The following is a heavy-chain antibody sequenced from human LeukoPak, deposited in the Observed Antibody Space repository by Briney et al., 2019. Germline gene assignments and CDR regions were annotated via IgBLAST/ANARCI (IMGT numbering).Heavy chain of an antibody. J-gene: IGHJ4*02. CDR1: GYTLTELS. D-gene: IGHD6-13*01. CDR2: FDPEDGET. Sequence: ASVKVSCKVSGYTLTELSMHWVRQAPGKGLEWMGGFDPEDGETIYAQKFQGRVTMTEDTSTDTAYMELSSLRSEDTAVYYCATDNSCVAAAAGVFDYWGQGTLVTVSS. V-gene: IGHV1-24*01. CDR3: ATDNSCVAAAAGVFDY.